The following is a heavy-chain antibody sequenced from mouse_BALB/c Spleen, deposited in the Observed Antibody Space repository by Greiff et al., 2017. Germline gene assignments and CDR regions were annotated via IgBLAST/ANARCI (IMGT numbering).Heavy chain of an antibody. Sequence: QVQLQQSGAELVRPGTSVKVSCKASGYAFTNYLIKWVKQRPGQGLEWIGVINPGSGGTNYNEKFKGKATLTADKSSSTAYMQLSSLTSDDSAVYFCARSLLQSPFAYWGQGTLVTVSA. CDR2: INPGSGGT. J-gene: IGHJ3*01. D-gene: IGHD2-12*01. CDR1: GYAFTNYL. CDR3: ARSLLQSPFAY. V-gene: IGHV1-54*01.